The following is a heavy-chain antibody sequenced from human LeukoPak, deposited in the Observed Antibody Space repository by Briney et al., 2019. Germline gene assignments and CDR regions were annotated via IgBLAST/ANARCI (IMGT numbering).Heavy chain of an antibody. Sequence: GGSLRLSCAASGFTFSSYWMSWVRQAPGKGLEWVANIKQDGSEKYYVDSVKGRFTISRDNAKNSLYLQMNSLRAEDTAVYYCARDRGITMIVVVADAFDIWGQGTMVTVSS. D-gene: IGHD3-22*01. V-gene: IGHV3-7*01. CDR3: ARDRGITMIVVVADAFDI. CDR2: IKQDGSEK. CDR1: GFTFSSYW. J-gene: IGHJ3*02.